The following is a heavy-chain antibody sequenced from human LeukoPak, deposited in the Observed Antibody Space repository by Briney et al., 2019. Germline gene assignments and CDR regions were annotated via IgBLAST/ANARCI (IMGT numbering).Heavy chain of an antibody. D-gene: IGHD6-19*01. J-gene: IGHJ4*02. V-gene: IGHV1-46*01. CDR1: GYXFTRYY. CDR3: ARDRSQGEQWLPAFDY. Sequence: ASVKVSCRSSGYXFTRYYIHWVRQAPGQGLEWVGVINPSGGSTSYAQKFQGRVTMTRDTSTSTVYMELSSLRSEDTAVYYCARDRSQGEQWLPAFDYWGQGTLVTVSS. CDR2: INPSGGST.